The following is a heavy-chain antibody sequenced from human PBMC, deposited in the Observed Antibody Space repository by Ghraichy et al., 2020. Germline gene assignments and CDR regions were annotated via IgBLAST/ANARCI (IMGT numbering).Heavy chain of an antibody. D-gene: IGHD3-22*01. CDR3: ARMGVTMIVVDYYFDY. CDR2: IYYSGST. CDR1: GGSISSYY. V-gene: IGHV4-59*01. J-gene: IGHJ4*02. Sequence: SETLSLPCTVSGGSISSYYWSWIRQPPGKGLEWIGYIYYSGSTNYNPSLKSRVTISVDTSKNQFSLKLSSVTAADTAVYYCARMGVTMIVVDYYFDYWGQGTLVTVSS.